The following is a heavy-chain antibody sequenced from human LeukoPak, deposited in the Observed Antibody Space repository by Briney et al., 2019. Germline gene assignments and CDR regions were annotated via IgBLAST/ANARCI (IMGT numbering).Heavy chain of an antibody. V-gene: IGHV3-21*01. CDR1: GFTFSSYS. D-gene: IGHD2-2*01. CDR3: ARGLYCSSTSCYFVVGWFDP. Sequence: GGSLRLSWAASGFTFSSYSMNWVRQAPGKGLEWVSSISSSSSYIYYADSVKGRFTISRDNAKNSLYLQMNSLRAEDTAVYYCARGLYCSSTSCYFVVGWFDPWGQGTLVTVSS. CDR2: ISSSSSYI. J-gene: IGHJ5*02.